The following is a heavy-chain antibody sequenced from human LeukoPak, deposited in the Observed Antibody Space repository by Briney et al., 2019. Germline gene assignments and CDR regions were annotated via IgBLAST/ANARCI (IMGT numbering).Heavy chain of an antibody. J-gene: IGHJ6*04. CDR1: GGSISSYY. D-gene: IGHD3-3*01. Sequence: SETLSLTCTVSGGSISSYYWSWIRQPPGKGLEWIGRIYTSGSTNYNPSLKSRVTISVDTSKNQFSLKLSSVTAADTAVYYCARDNFEYYDFWSGLSDVWGKGTTVTVSS. CDR3: ARDNFEYYDFWSGLSDV. V-gene: IGHV4-4*08. CDR2: IYTSGST.